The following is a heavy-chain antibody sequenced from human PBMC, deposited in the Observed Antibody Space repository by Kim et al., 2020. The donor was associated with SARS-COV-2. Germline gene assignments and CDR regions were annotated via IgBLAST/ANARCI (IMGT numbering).Heavy chain of an antibody. J-gene: IGHJ4*02. CDR3: LAEIGSRTYDH. D-gene: IGHD3-10*01. CDR2: ISHDGSQI. Sequence: GGSLRLSCAAAGGTCRNHAGHWVRQAPGKGLEWVALISHDGSQIVDPDSVKGRFIISRDNTKSTLYLQMNNLRPEDTAVYYCLAEIGSRTYDHWGQGTLVTVSS. CDR1: GGTCRNHA. V-gene: IGHV3-30*04.